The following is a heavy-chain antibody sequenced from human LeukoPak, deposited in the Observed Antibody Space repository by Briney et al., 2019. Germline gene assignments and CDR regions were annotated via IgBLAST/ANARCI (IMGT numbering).Heavy chain of an antibody. CDR3: ARVGHYYGSGSSYTYYYYYMDV. J-gene: IGHJ6*03. CDR1: GYTFTSYD. V-gene: IGHV1-8*03. D-gene: IGHD3-10*01. Sequence: ASVKVSCKASGYTFTSYDINWVRQATGQGLEWMGWMNPNNGNKAYAQKFQGRVTITRNTSISTAYMELSSLRSEGTALYYCARVGHYYGSGSSYTYYYYYMDVWGKGTAVTVSS. CDR2: MNPNNGNK.